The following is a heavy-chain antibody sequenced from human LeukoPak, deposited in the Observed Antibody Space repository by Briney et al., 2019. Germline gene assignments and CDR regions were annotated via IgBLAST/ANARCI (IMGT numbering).Heavy chain of an antibody. CDR2: ISYVARET. V-gene: IGHV3-30*03. D-gene: IGHD1-26*01. J-gene: IGHJ4*02. Sequence: GGSLRLSCAASGFTFDDYGMSWVRQAPGKGLEWVAFISYVARETYYADSVKGRFTISRDNSKDMVYLQMNSLTTADTAVYYCARSYSLPEYWGQGTLVTVSS. CDR3: ARSYSLPEY. CDR1: GFTFDDYG.